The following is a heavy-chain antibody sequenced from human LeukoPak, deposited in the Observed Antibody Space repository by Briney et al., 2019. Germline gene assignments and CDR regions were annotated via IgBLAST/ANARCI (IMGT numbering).Heavy chain of an antibody. D-gene: IGHD2-21*02. CDR2: ISGSGGST. Sequence: GGSLRLSCAASGFTFSSYAMSWVRQAPGKGLEWVSAISGSGGSTYYADSVKGRFTISRDNSKNTLYLQMNSLRAEDTAVYYCAKYDCGGDCPLSYFQHWGQGTLVTVSS. CDR3: AKYDCGGDCPLSYFQH. J-gene: IGHJ1*01. V-gene: IGHV3-23*01. CDR1: GFTFSSYA.